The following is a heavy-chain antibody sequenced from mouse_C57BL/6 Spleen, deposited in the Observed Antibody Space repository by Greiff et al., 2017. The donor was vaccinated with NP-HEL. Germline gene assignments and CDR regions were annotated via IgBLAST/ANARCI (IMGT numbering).Heavy chain of an antibody. Sequence: QVQLQQPGAELVRPGSSVKLSCKASGYTFTSYWMDWVKQRPGQGLEWIGNIYPSDSETHYNQKFKDKATLTVDPSSSTAYMELHSLTSEDSAVYFCAGTTVVEDFDYWGQGTTLTVSS. V-gene: IGHV1-61*01. CDR2: IYPSDSET. D-gene: IGHD1-1*01. CDR1: GYTFTSYW. CDR3: AGTTVVEDFDY. J-gene: IGHJ2*01.